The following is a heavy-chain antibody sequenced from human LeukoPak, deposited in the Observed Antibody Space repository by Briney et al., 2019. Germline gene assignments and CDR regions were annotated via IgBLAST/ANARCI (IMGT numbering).Heavy chain of an antibody. V-gene: IGHV3-21*01. CDR2: ISSSSSYI. CDR1: GFIFSSYS. D-gene: IGHD3-3*01. CDR3: ASHYDFWSGYYVYFDY. J-gene: IGHJ4*02. Sequence: GGSLRLSCAASGFIFSSYSMNWVRQAPGKGLEWVSSISSSSSYIYYADSVKGRFTISRDNAKNSLYLQMNSLRAEDTAVYYCASHYDFWSGYYVYFDYWGQGTLVTVSS.